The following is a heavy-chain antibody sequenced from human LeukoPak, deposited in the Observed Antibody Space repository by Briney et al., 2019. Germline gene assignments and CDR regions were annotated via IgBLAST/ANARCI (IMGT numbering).Heavy chain of an antibody. J-gene: IGHJ4*02. V-gene: IGHV3-23*01. CDR2: ISGSGGST. CDR3: AREGSRYFFDF. Sequence: GGSLRLSCAASGFTFSSYAMSWVRQAPGKGLEWVSAISGSGGSTYYADSVRGRFTISRDNAKNSLKLQMNSLRAEDTAVYYCAREGSRYFFDFWGQGILVTVSS. CDR1: GFTFSSYA.